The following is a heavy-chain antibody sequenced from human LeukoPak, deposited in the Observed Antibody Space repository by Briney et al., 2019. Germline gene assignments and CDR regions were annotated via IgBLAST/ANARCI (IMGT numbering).Heavy chain of an antibody. J-gene: IGHJ4*02. Sequence: PGGSLRLSCAASGFTFSSYSMSWVRQAPGKGLEWVSVISGSGGSTYYADSVRGRFTLSRGNSKNTLYLQMNSLRVEDTAFYYCVRGMRYYDTSGYYYWGQGTLVTVSS. CDR2: ISGSGGST. CDR1: GFTFSSYS. D-gene: IGHD3-22*01. CDR3: VRGMRYYDTSGYYY. V-gene: IGHV3-23*01.